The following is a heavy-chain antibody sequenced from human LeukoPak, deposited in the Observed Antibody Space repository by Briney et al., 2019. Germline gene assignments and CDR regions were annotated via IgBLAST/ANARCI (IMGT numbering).Heavy chain of an antibody. CDR3: AVRYCSSTSCYSNDAFDI. V-gene: IGHV1-69*06. CDR1: GGTFSCYA. Sequence: SVKVSCKCSGGTFSCYAISWVRQAPAQGLAWMGGIIPIFGTANYAQRFQGRVTITADKSTSTAYMELSSLRSEDTAVYYCAVRYCSSTSCYSNDAFDIRGQGTMVTVSS. J-gene: IGHJ3*02. D-gene: IGHD2-2*01. CDR2: IIPIFGTA.